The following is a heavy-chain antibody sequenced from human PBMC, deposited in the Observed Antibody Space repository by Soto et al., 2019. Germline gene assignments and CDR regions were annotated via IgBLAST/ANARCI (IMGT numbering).Heavy chain of an antibody. CDR2: IRNEPKSYIT. J-gene: IGHJ4*02. V-gene: IGHV3-72*01. CDR1: GFTLSDHY. Sequence: GGSLRLSCVASGFTLSDHYMDWVRQAPGKGLEWVGRIRNEPKSYITDYAESVKGRFTISRDDSKNSLYLQMNSLRADDTAVYYCARGIAAAGPKLDYWGQGTLVTVSS. D-gene: IGHD6-13*01. CDR3: ARGIAAAGPKLDY.